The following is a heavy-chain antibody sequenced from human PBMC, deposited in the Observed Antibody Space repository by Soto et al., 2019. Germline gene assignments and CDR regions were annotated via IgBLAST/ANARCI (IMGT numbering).Heavy chain of an antibody. D-gene: IGHD3-10*01. CDR3: ARDRGYDAHDYYYNAMDV. Sequence: GGSLRLSCISSGFTFRTYTMNWVRQSPGKGLEWVSGIRGFSPYTFYAESVKGRFTISRDNAKNSLDLQMDSLRAEDTAVYYCARDRGYDAHDYYYNAMDVWGQGTTVTVSS. CDR1: GFTFRTYT. CDR2: IRGFSPYT. V-gene: IGHV3-21*01. J-gene: IGHJ6*02.